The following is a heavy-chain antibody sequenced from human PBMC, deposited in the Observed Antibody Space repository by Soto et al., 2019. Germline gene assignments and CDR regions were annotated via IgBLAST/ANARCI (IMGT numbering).Heavy chain of an antibody. V-gene: IGHV3-33*01. J-gene: IGHJ6*02. CDR3: ARDASYYSLWSGYYPSRNGMDV. Sequence: PVGSLRLSCAASGFTFSSFGMHWVRQARGKGLEWVSLIWYDGSKKSYGDSVKGRFTISRDNSRNTVYLQMNSLRADDTAVYYCARDASYYSLWSGYYPSRNGMDVWGQGTTVTVSS. D-gene: IGHD3-3*01. CDR1: GFTFSSFG. CDR2: IWYDGSKK.